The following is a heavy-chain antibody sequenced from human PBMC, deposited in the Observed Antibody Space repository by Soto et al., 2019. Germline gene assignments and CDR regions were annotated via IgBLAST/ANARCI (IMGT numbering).Heavy chain of an antibody. J-gene: IGHJ6*02. CDR1: GFTFSNYA. CDR2: ISGSGGST. Sequence: EVQLSESGGGLVQPGGSLRLSCAASGFTFSNYAMSWVRQAPGKGLEWVSVISGSGGSTPYADSVKGRFTISRDNSKNTRYLQMNSLRAEDTAVYYCGKGRYGDYYYYYAMDVWGQGTTVTVSS. V-gene: IGHV3-23*01. CDR3: GKGRYGDYYYYYAMDV. D-gene: IGHD4-17*01.